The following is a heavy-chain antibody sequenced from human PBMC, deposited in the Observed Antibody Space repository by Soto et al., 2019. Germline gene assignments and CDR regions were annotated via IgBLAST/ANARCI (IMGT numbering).Heavy chain of an antibody. V-gene: IGHV3-23*01. CDR3: AKGESIAVAPSSFFDY. Sequence: GGSLRLSCAASGFTFSSYAMSWVRQAPGKGLEWVSAISGSGGSTYYADSVKGRFTISRDNSKNTLYLQMNSLRAEDTAVYYCAKGESIAVAPSSFFDYWGQGTLVTVSS. CDR2: ISGSGGST. CDR1: GFTFSSYA. J-gene: IGHJ4*02. D-gene: IGHD6-19*01.